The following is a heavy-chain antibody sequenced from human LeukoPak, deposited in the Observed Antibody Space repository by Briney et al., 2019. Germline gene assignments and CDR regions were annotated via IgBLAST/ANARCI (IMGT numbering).Heavy chain of an antibody. CDR3: ARDQRITGTDSDY. J-gene: IGHJ4*02. D-gene: IGHD1-7*01. CDR1: GYTFTGYY. CDR2: INPNSGGT. V-gene: IGHV1-2*02. Sequence: ASVKVSCKASGYTFTGYYMHWVRQAPGQGLEWMGWINPNSGGTNYAQKFQGRVTMTRDTSISTAYMKLSRLRSDDTAVYYCARDQRITGTDSDYWGQGTLVTVSS.